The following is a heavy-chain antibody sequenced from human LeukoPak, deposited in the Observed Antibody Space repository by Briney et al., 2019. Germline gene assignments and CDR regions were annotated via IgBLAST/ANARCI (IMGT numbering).Heavy chain of an antibody. V-gene: IGHV1-8*01. Sequence: ASVKVSCKASGYTFASYEINWVRQATGQGLEWMGGMNPNTGNTRYAQKFQGRVTMTRNSSMRTAYMELTSLRSEDTAVYYCAKDRGYHYDSSGYYRMDAFDIWGQGTMVTVSS. CDR2: MNPNTGNT. CDR1: GYTFASYE. CDR3: AKDRGYHYDSSGYYRMDAFDI. D-gene: IGHD3-22*01. J-gene: IGHJ3*02.